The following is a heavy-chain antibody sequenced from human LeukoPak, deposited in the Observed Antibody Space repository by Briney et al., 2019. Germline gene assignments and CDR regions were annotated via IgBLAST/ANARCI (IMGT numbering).Heavy chain of an antibody. Sequence: ASVKVSCKASGYTFITYYIRWVRQAPGQGLEWMGWINPNGGGTSYAQKFQDWVIMTRDTSINTAYMELNSLRSDDTAVYYCAILSSGSNFDYWGQGTLVTVSS. CDR3: AILSSGSNFDY. CDR1: GYTFITYY. V-gene: IGHV1-2*04. J-gene: IGHJ4*02. D-gene: IGHD6-25*01. CDR2: INPNGGGT.